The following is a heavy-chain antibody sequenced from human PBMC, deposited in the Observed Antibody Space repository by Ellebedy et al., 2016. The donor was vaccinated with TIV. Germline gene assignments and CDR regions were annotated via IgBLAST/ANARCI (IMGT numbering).Heavy chain of an antibody. V-gene: IGHV3-48*01. J-gene: IGHJ6*02. CDR2: ISSSGTNI. CDR1: GFTFSSYS. CDR3: AKDRDSRSSNYVSPMDI. D-gene: IGHD3-10*01. Sequence: GESLKISCAASGFTFSSYSMNWVRQAPGKGLEWVSYISSSGTNIYYADSVKGRFTISRDNSESTVHLQMDSLTVEDTGVYYCAKDRDSRSSNYVSPMDIWGQGTTVTASS.